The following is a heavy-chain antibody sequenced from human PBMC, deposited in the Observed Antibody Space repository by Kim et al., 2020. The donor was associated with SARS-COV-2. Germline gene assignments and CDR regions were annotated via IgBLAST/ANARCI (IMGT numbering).Heavy chain of an antibody. CDR2: IYYSGST. Sequence: SETLSLTCTVSGGSISSYYWSWIRQPPGKGLEWIGYIYYSGSTNYNPSLKSRVTISVDTSKNQFSLKLSSVTAADTAVYYCARVSRGYSGYGRDYFDYWGQGTLVTVSS. V-gene: IGHV4-59*01. CDR3: ARVSRGYSGYGRDYFDY. J-gene: IGHJ4*02. CDR1: GGSISSYY. D-gene: IGHD5-12*01.